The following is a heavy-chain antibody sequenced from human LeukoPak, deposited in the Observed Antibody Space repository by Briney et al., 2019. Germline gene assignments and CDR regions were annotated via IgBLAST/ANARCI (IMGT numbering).Heavy chain of an antibody. CDR1: GYTFTSYG. D-gene: IGHD3-22*01. V-gene: IGHV1-18*01. Sequence: ASVKVSCKASGYTFTSYGISWVRQAPGQGLECMGWISAYNGNTNYAQKLQGRVTMTTDTSTSTAYMELRSLRSDDTAVYYCARKDDSSGYYYGGYFDYWGQGTLVTVSS. CDR2: ISAYNGNT. CDR3: ARKDDSSGYYYGGYFDY. J-gene: IGHJ4*02.